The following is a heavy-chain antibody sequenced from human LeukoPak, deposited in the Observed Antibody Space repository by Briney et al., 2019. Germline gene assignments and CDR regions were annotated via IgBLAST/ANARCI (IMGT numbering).Heavy chain of an antibody. CDR1: GFTFSSYE. CDR2: ISSSGSTI. V-gene: IGHV3-48*03. D-gene: IGHD4-17*01. CDR3: ASSTVTTGVVDY. J-gene: IGHJ4*02. Sequence: PGGSLRLSCAASGFTFSSYEMNWVRQAPGKGLEWVSYISSSGSTIYYADSVKGRFTISRDNAKNSLYLQMNSLRAEDTAVYYCASSTVTTGVVDYWGQGTLSPSPQ.